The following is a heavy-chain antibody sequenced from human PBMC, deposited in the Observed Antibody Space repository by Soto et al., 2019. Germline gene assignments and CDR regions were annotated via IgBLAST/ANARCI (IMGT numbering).Heavy chain of an antibody. CDR1: GFTFSIYA. D-gene: IGHD3-22*01. CDR3: VKGEYYYDSSGYYPFDY. CDR2: ISTNGGST. V-gene: IGHV3-64D*06. J-gene: IGHJ4*02. Sequence: GGSLRLSCSASGFTFSIYAMHWVRQAPGKGLEYVSSISTNGGSTDYADYVKGRFTISRDNYKNTVYLQMSSLRVEDTALYYCVKGEYYYDSSGYYPFDYWGQGTLVTVSS.